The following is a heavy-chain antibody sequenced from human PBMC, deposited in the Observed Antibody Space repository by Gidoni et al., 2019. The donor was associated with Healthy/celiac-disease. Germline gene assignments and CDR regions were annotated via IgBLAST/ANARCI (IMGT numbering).Heavy chain of an antibody. Sequence: EVQLVESGGGLVQPGGSLRLSCAASGFTFSSYWMSWVRQAPGKGLEWVANIKQDGSEKYYVDSVKGRFTISRDNAKNSLYLQMNSLRAEDTAVYYCARVWVEDRIVGPINNWGQGTLVTVSS. D-gene: IGHD1-26*01. J-gene: IGHJ4*02. V-gene: IGHV3-7*03. CDR3: ARVWVEDRIVGPINN. CDR1: GFTFSSYW. CDR2: IKQDGSEK.